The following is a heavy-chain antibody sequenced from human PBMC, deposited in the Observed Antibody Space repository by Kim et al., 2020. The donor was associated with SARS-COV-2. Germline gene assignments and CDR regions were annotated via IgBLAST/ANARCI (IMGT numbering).Heavy chain of an antibody. CDR2: T. CDR3: ARAEGTTVDY. V-gene: IGHV3-53*01. Sequence: TYYAASVKGRFTISRDNPKNTLYLQMNSLRAEDTAVYYCARAEGTTVDYWGQGTLVTVSS. D-gene: IGHD4-17*01. J-gene: IGHJ4*02.